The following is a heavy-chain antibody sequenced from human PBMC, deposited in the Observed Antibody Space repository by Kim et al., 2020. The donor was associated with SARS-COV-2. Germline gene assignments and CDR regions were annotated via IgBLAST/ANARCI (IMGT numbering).Heavy chain of an antibody. CDR2: IIPILGIA. CDR3: ARAEGAFCSGGSCYSDWFDP. J-gene: IGHJ5*02. CDR1: GGTFSSYT. V-gene: IGHV1-69*02. Sequence: SVKVSCKASGGTFSSYTISWVRQAPGQGLEWMGRIIPILGIANYAQKFQGRVTITADKSTSTAYMELSSLRSEDTAVYYCARAEGAFCSGGSCYSDWFDPWGQGTLVTVSS. D-gene: IGHD2-15*01.